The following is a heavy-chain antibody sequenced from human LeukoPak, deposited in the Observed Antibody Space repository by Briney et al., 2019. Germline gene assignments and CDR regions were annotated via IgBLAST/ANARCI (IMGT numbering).Heavy chain of an antibody. CDR1: GYSFTSYW. CDR2: IYPGDSDT. CDR3: ARSPYCSGGSCQNHGHFDY. V-gene: IGHV5-51*01. D-gene: IGHD2-15*01. J-gene: IGHJ4*02. Sequence: GESLKISCKGSGYSFTSYWIGWVRQMPGKGLEWMGIIYPGDSDTRYSPSFQGQVTISADKSISTAYLQWSSLKASDTAMYYCARSPYCSGGSCQNHGHFDYWGQGTLVTVSS.